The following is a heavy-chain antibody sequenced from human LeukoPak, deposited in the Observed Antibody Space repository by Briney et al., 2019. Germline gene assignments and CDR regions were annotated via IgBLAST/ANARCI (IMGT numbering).Heavy chain of an antibody. CDR3: ARGTVGDYNWFDS. Sequence: PGGSLRLSCAASGFTFSSYGMSWVRQAPGKGLEWVSAISGSGGSTYYADSVKGRFTISRDNAKNMLYLQMNSLRAEDTAVYYCARGTVGDYNWFDSWGQGTLVTVSS. CDR1: GFTFSSYG. V-gene: IGHV3-23*01. D-gene: IGHD3-16*01. CDR2: ISGSGGST. J-gene: IGHJ5*01.